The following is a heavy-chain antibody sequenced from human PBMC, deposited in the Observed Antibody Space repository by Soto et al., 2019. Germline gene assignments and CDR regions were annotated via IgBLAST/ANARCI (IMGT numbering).Heavy chain of an antibody. Sequence: PSETLSLTCTVSGGSISSYYWSWIRQPPGKGLEWIGYIYYSGSTNYNPSLKSRVTISVDTSKNQFSLKLSSVTAADTAVYYCARGLDRSGYSYGWGFDYWGQGNLVTVSS. CDR3: ARGLDRSGYSYGWGFDY. V-gene: IGHV4-59*01. J-gene: IGHJ4*02. D-gene: IGHD5-18*01. CDR2: IYYSGST. CDR1: GGSISSYY.